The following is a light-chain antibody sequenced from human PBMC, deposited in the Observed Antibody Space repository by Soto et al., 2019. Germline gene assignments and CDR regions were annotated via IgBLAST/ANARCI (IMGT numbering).Light chain of an antibody. CDR2: DIS. CDR3: QQRNNWPRNT. CDR1: QIVSGH. V-gene: IGKV3-11*01. J-gene: IGKJ2*01. Sequence: EIVLTQSPATVSLSPGERATLSCKASQIVSGHLGWYQQKPGQAPSLLIYDISNRDTGVPARFSGSGSGTDFTLTISSLEPEDSAVYYCQQRNNWPRNTFGQGTKLEIK.